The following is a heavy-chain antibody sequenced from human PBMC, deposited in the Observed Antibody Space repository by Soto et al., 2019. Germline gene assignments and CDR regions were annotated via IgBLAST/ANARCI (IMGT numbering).Heavy chain of an antibody. CDR2: ISPKTGNT. CDR3: ARSNYAYDY. V-gene: IGHV3-48*02. J-gene: IGHJ4*02. CDR1: GFRLSDYS. Sequence: EVQLVESGGGLVQPGGSLNLSCAASGFRLSDYSMNWVRQAPGKGLEWVSYISPKTGNTYYADSVKGRFTISRDIANNSVFLQINSLRDEDTAVYYCARSNYAYDYWGQGTLVSVSS. D-gene: IGHD1-7*01.